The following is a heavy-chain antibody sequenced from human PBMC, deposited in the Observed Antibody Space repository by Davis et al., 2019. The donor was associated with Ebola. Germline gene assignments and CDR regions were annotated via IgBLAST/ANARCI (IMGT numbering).Heavy chain of an antibody. D-gene: IGHD3-3*01. CDR2: VRSDGTEK. V-gene: IGHV3-30*02. J-gene: IGHJ6*02. CDR3: ATDRHPWSADV. CDR1: GFRITYLG. Sequence: PGGSLRLSCAASGFRITYLGMHWVRQAPGKGLEWVAFVRSDGTEKYYADSVRGRFTISRDNSKNMVYIQMNTLRTEDTAVYYCATDRHPWSADVWGQGTTVTVSS.